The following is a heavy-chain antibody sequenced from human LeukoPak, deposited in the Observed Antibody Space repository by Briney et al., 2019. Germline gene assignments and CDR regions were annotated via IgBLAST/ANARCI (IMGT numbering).Heavy chain of an antibody. CDR3: ASQYLNGMDV. CDR2: IYSGAST. Sequence: PGGSLRLSCAASGFTLSTKYISWVRQAPGKGRGWVSVIYSGASTYDIDSVRARFTSSRDNSKNTLYLQMNSLRAEDTAVYYCASQYLNGMDVWGQGTTVTVSS. D-gene: IGHD4-11*01. CDR1: GFTLSTKY. V-gene: IGHV3-53*01. J-gene: IGHJ6*02.